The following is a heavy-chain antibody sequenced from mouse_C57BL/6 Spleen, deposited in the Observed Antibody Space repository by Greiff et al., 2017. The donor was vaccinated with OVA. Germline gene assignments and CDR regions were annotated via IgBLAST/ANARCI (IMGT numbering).Heavy chain of an antibody. J-gene: IGHJ4*01. V-gene: IGHV1-26*01. CDR2: INPNNGGT. Sequence: EVQLQQSGPELVKPGASVKISCKASGYTFTDYYMNWVRQSHGKSLEWIGDINPNNGGTSYNQKFKGKATLTVDKSSSTAYMELRSLTSEDSAVYYCAREAVPYSNLRRDAMDDWGQGTSVTVSS. CDR1: GYTFTDYY. D-gene: IGHD2-5*01. CDR3: AREAVPYSNLRRDAMDD.